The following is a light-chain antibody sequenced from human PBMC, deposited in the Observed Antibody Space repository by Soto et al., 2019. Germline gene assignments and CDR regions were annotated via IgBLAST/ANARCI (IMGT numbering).Light chain of an antibody. CDR2: DAS. CDR3: QRYNSYS. CDR1: QSISSW. Sequence: DIQMTQSPSTLSASVGDRVTITCRASQSISSWLAWYQQKPGKAPKLLIYDASSLESRVPSRFSGSGSGTEFTLTISSLQPDDFATYYCQRYNSYSFGQGTKVEIK. V-gene: IGKV1-5*01. J-gene: IGKJ1*01.